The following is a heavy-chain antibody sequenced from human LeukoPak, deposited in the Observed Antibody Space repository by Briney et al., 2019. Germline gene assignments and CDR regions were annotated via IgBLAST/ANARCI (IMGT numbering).Heavy chain of an antibody. CDR3: AKGGVRPVTTGDY. CDR2: ISESGGST. D-gene: IGHD4-17*01. V-gene: IGHV3-23*01. Sequence: GGSLRLSCAASGFTFTSYAMSWVRQAPGKGPAWVSGISESGGSTYYVDSVKGRFTISRDNSKNTVYLQMNSLRAEDTAIYYCAKGGVRPVTTGDYWGQGTLVTVSS. J-gene: IGHJ4*02. CDR1: GFTFTSYA.